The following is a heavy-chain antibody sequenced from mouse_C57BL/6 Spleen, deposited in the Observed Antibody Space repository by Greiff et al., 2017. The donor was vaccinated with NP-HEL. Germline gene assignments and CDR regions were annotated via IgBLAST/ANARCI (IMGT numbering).Heavy chain of an antibody. Sequence: EVQLQQSGAELVRPGASVKLSCTASGFNIKDDYMHWVKQRPEQGLEWIGWIDPENGDTEYASKFQGKATITAETSSNTAYLQLSSLTSEDTAVYYCTRSSYSYAMDYWGQGTSVTVSS. D-gene: IGHD1-1*01. CDR1: GFNIKDDY. CDR3: TRSSYSYAMDY. V-gene: IGHV14-4*01. J-gene: IGHJ4*01. CDR2: IDPENGDT.